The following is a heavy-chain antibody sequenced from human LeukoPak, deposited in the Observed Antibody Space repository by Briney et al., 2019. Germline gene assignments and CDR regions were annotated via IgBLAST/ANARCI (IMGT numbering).Heavy chain of an antibody. CDR2: IYYSGST. J-gene: IGHJ4*02. V-gene: IGHV4-39*01. Sequence: SETLSLTCTVSGGSISSSSYYRGWLRQPPGKGREWIGSIYYSGSTYYNPSLKSRVTISVHTSKNQFSLELSSVTAADTAVYYCARRRPSHYFDYWGQGTLVTVSS. CDR1: GGSISSSSYY. CDR3: ARRRPSHYFDY.